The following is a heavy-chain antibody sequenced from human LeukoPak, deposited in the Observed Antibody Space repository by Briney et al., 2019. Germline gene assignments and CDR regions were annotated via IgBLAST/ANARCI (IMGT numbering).Heavy chain of an antibody. V-gene: IGHV3-48*01. CDR3: AREKLDYYDFWSGYYL. Sequence: AGGSLRLSCAASGFTFSSYSMNWVRQAPGKGLEWVSYISSSSSTIYYADSVKGRFTISRANAKNSLYLQMNSLRAEDTAVYYCAREKLDYYDFWSGYYLWGQGTLVTVSS. J-gene: IGHJ4*02. CDR2: ISSSSSTI. CDR1: GFTFSSYS. D-gene: IGHD3-3*01.